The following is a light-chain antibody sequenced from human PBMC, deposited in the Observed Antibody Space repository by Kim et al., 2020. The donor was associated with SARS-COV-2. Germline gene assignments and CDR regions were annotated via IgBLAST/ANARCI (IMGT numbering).Light chain of an antibody. Sequence: VSPGQKASITGSGDKLGDKYACWYQQKPGQSLVLVMYQDNKRPSGIPERFSGSNSGNTATLTISGTQAMDEADYYCQAWDSSTGVFGGGTQLTVL. J-gene: IGLJ2*01. CDR3: QAWDSSTGV. V-gene: IGLV3-1*01. CDR2: QDN. CDR1: KLGDKY.